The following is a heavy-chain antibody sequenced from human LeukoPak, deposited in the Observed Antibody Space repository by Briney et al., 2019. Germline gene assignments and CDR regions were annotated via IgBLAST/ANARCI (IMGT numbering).Heavy chain of an antibody. CDR2: IIPIFGTA. CDR3: ARAPYYDSSGYNI. CDR1: GGTFSSYA. V-gene: IGHV1-69*05. Sequence: SVKVSCKASGGTFSSYAISWVRQAPGQGLEWMGRIIPIFGTANYAQKFQDRVTITTDESTSTAYMELSSLRSEDTAVYYCARAPYYDSSGYNIWGQGTMVTVSS. J-gene: IGHJ3*02. D-gene: IGHD3-22*01.